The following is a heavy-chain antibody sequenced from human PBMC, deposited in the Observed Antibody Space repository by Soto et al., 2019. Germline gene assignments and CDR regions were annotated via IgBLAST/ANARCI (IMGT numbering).Heavy chain of an antibody. J-gene: IGHJ4*02. CDR3: ATPIVAFY. V-gene: IGHV1-3*01. CDR1: GYTFTSYA. CDR2: INAGNGNT. D-gene: IGHD5-12*01. Sequence: RASVKVSCKACGYTFTSYAIHWVRQAPGQRLEWMGWINAGNGNTKYSQKFQGRVIITRDTSAGTAYMELRSLRSEDTAVYYCATPIVAFYWGQGTLVTVSS.